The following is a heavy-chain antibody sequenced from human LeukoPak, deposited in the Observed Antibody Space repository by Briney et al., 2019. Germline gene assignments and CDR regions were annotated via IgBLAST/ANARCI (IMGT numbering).Heavy chain of an antibody. J-gene: IGHJ4*02. CDR3: VRRHDY. CDR2: IYASGGA. CDR1: GFTFSSYG. V-gene: IGHV3-NL1*01. Sequence: GRSLRLSCAASGFTFSSYGMHWVRQAPGQGLEWISIIYASGGAYHAESVRGRFSAFRDTSKNTIFLQMNKLKAGDTAMYYCVRRHDYWGQGTLVTVSS.